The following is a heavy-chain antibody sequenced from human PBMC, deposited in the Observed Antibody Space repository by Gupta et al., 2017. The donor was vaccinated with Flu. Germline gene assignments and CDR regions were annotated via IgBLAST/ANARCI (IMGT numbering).Heavy chain of an antibody. Sequence: VQVAESGGGLVRPGGSLRTSCATSGFTFNNYEMNWVRQAPGQGLEWVSYISSSGENIYYVDSVKGRFTISRDDAKNSLYLQMNSLRAEDTAVYYCARVARLNYFMDVWGTGTTVTVSS. J-gene: IGHJ6*03. D-gene: IGHD3-16*01. CDR1: GFTFNNYE. V-gene: IGHV3-48*03. CDR2: ISSSGENI. CDR3: ARVARLNYFMDV.